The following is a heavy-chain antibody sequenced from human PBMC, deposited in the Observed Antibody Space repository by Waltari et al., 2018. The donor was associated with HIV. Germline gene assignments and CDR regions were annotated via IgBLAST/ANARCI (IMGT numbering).Heavy chain of an antibody. Sequence: QITLKESGPTLVKPTQTLTLTCTFSGFSLSTSGVGVGWIRQPPGKALEWLALIYWDDDKRYSPSLKSRLTITKDTSKNQVVLTMTNMDPVDTATYYCAHLIVDTAMAGVWYFDYWGQGTLVTVSS. CDR3: AHLIVDTAMAGVWYFDY. D-gene: IGHD5-18*01. V-gene: IGHV2-5*02. CDR2: IYWDDDK. CDR1: GFSLSTSGVG. J-gene: IGHJ4*02.